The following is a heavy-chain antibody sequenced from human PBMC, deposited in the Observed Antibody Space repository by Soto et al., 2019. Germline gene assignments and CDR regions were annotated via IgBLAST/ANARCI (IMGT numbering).Heavy chain of an antibody. Sequence: QVQLVQSGAEVKKPGSSVKVSCKASGGTFSSYTISWVRQAPGQGLEWMGRIIPILGIANYAQKFQGRVTITADKSTSTAYRGGSSRRSEDTAVFSCGRVGSKGMQFDHWGQGTLVTVSS. D-gene: IGHD3-10*01. CDR1: GGTFSSYT. J-gene: IGHJ4*02. CDR2: IIPILGIA. CDR3: GRVGSKGMQFDH. V-gene: IGHV1-69*02.